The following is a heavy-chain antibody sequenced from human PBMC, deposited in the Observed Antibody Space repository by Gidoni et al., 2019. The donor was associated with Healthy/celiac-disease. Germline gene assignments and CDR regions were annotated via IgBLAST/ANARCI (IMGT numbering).Heavy chain of an antibody. CDR3: ARDQGSRITIFGVVRFRFDP. V-gene: IGHV1-18*01. CDR2: ISAYNGNT. CDR1: GYTFTSYG. D-gene: IGHD3-3*01. Sequence: QVQLVQSGAEVKKPGASVKVSCKASGYTFTSYGISWVRQAPGQGLEWMGWISAYNGNTNYAQKLQGRVTMTTDTSTSTAYMELRSLRSDDTAVYYCARDQGSRITIFGVVRFRFDPWGQGTLVTVSS. J-gene: IGHJ5*02.